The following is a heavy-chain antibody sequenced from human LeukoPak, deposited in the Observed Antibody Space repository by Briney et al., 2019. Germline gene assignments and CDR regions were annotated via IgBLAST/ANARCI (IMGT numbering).Heavy chain of an antibody. Sequence: GGSLRLSCAASGFTFSRHWMSWVRRAPGKGLEWVANINQDGSEKNYVDSVKGRFTISRDNAKNSLYLQMNSPRAADTAVYYCARVGVVVAAFDYWGQGALVTVSS. CDR2: INQDGSEK. CDR1: GFTFSRHW. J-gene: IGHJ4*02. CDR3: ARVGVVVAAFDY. V-gene: IGHV3-7*01. D-gene: IGHD2-15*01.